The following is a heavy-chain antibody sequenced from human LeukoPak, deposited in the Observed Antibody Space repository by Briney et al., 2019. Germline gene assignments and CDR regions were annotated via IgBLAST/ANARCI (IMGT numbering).Heavy chain of an antibody. CDR1: GFTFDGSA. CDR2: ISWNSGSI. CDR3: AKEGSVCTNGICRYFDS. Sequence: GRSLRLSCAASGFTFDGSAMHWVRQAPGKGLEWVSGISWNSGSIDYADSVKGRFTISRDNAKNSLYLQMNSLRAEDTALYYCAKEGSVCTNGICRYFDSWGQGTLVTVSS. D-gene: IGHD2-8*01. J-gene: IGHJ4*02. V-gene: IGHV3-9*01.